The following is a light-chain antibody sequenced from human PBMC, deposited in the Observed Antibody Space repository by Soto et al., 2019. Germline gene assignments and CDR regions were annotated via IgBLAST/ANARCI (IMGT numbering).Light chain of an antibody. CDR2: GAY. J-gene: IGKJ2*01. V-gene: IGKV3-20*01. CDR3: QQYGSSPPYT. CDR1: HSVTSRY. Sequence: EIVLTQSPGPLSLSPGERATLSCRASHSVTSRYLAWYQQNPGQAPRLLISGAYSRATGIPDRFSGSGSGTDFTLTISRLEPEDFAVYYCQQYGSSPPYTCGQRTKLHI.